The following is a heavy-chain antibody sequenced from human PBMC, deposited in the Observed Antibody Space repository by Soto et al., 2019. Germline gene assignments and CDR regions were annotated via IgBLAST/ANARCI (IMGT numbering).Heavy chain of an antibody. Sequence: SVKVSCKASGGTFSSYAISWVRQAPGQGLEWMGGIIPIFGTANYAQKFQGRVTITADESTSTAYMELSSLRSEDTAVYYCARGHSSSWYFFPEPPRSYYYGMDVWGQGTTVTVSS. CDR3: ARGHSSSWYFFPEPPRSYYYGMDV. CDR1: GGTFSSYA. V-gene: IGHV1-69*13. CDR2: IIPIFGTA. D-gene: IGHD6-13*01. J-gene: IGHJ6*02.